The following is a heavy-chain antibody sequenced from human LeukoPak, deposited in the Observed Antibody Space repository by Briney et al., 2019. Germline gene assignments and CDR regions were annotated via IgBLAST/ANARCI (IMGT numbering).Heavy chain of an antibody. Sequence: PSETLSLTRTVSGDSIGSSNNYWAWVRQPPGKGLEWLGSIFYSGSTYYNPSLKSRVTISVDTSRNQFSLNLYSGTAADTATYYCARRGITYSSSFFAYWGQGTLVTVSS. CDR2: IFYSGST. J-gene: IGHJ4*02. V-gene: IGHV4-39*01. CDR3: ARRGITYSSSFFAY. D-gene: IGHD6-13*01. CDR1: GDSIGSSNNY.